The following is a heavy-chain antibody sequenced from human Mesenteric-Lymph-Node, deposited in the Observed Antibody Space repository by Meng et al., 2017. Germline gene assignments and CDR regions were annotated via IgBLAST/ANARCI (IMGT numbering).Heavy chain of an antibody. Sequence: SETLSLTCTVSGGSISSYYWNWIRQPPGKGLEWIGYIYYSGITNYNPSLKSRVTISVDTSKSQFSLKLSSVTAADTAVYYCARSRCTSTSCYARGAFDIWGQGTMVTVSS. CDR3: ARSRCTSTSCYARGAFDI. V-gene: IGHV4-59*01. CDR2: IYYSGIT. D-gene: IGHD2-2*01. CDR1: GGSISSYY. J-gene: IGHJ3*02.